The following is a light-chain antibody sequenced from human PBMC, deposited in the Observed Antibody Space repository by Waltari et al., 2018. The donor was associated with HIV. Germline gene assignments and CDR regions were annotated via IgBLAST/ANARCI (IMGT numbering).Light chain of an antibody. J-gene: IGKJ1*01. Sequence: DIPMTQSPSTLSASVGDRVTITCRARESISIWLAWYQQKPGKAPKVLIYKASSLESGVPSRFSGSGSGTEFTLTISSLQPDDFASYYCQQYNSYSRTFGQGTRVEIK. CDR1: ESISIW. CDR2: KAS. V-gene: IGKV1-5*03. CDR3: QQYNSYSRT.